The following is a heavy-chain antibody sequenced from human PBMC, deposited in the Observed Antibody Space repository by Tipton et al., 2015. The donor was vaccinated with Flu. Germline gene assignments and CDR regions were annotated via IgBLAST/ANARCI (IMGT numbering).Heavy chain of an antibody. Sequence: TLSLTCTVSGGSIRSSSYYWGWIRQPPGKGPEWIGSMLYGGSTYYNPSLESRVTIPLDTSKNQFSLKLSSVTAADSAVYYCARVDTVQLYSFDYWGQGTVVTGSS. CDR1: GGSIRSSSYY. D-gene: IGHD5-18*01. J-gene: IGHJ4*02. CDR2: MLYGGST. V-gene: IGHV4-39*07. CDR3: ARVDTVQLYSFDY.